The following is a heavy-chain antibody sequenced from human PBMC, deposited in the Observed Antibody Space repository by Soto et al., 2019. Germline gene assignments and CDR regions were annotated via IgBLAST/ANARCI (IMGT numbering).Heavy chain of an antibody. V-gene: IGHV1-3*01. CDR2: INAGNGNT. J-gene: IGHJ4*02. Sequence: GGSVEVSRKASGYPLTSYAIHLVRQAPGQRLEWMGWINAGNGNTKYSQKFQGRVTITRDTSASTAYMELSSLRSEDTAVYYCARGSGYYYWDDYWGQGTLVTVSS. D-gene: IGHD3-22*01. CDR1: GYPLTSYA. CDR3: ARGSGYYYWDDY.